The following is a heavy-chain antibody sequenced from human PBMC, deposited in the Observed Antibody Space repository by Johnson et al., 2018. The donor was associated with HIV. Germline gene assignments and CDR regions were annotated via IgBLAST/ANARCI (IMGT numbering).Heavy chain of an antibody. Sequence: VQLVESGGGVVQPGRSLRLSCAASGFTFSTYGMHWVRQAPGKGLEWVAVMWYDGSNKYYADSVKGRFTISRDNSKNTLYLQMNSLRAEDTAGYYCARVPNDAFDIWGQGTMVTVSS. CDR1: GFTFSTYG. CDR3: ARVPNDAFDI. V-gene: IGHV3-33*01. J-gene: IGHJ3*02. CDR2: MWYDGSNK.